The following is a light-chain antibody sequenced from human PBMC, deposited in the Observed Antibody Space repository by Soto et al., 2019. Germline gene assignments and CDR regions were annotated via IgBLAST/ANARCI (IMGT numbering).Light chain of an antibody. Sequence: DIVRTQSPATLSVSPGERATLSCMARPSVRRSFLAWYQQKPGQAPSLFLYGASTRAPGIPARVSGSGSGTKLNLNIESLQSEEFAVYYCQQYSNWPLTFGEGTKVDIK. CDR3: QQYSNWPLT. CDR2: GAS. J-gene: IGKJ4*01. V-gene: IGKV3-15*01. CDR1: PSVRRSF.